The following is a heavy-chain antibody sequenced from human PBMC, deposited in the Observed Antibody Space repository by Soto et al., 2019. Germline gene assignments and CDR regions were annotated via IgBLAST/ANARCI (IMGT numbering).Heavy chain of an antibody. CDR1: GFTFSSYS. Sequence: PGGSLRLSCAASGFTFSSYSMNWVRQAPGKGLEWVSYISSSSSTIYYADSVKGRFTISRDNAKSSLYLQMNSLRAEDTAVYYCASRIGVAGEAFDIWGPGTMVTLS. CDR3: ASRIGVAGEAFDI. J-gene: IGHJ3*02. CDR2: ISSSSSTI. V-gene: IGHV3-48*01. D-gene: IGHD6-19*01.